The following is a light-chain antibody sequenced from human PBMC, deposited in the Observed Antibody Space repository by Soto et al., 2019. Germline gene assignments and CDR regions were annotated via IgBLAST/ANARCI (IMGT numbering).Light chain of an antibody. V-gene: IGKV3-11*01. Sequence: EIVLTQSPATLSLSPGERATLSCRASQSVSSYLAWYQQKPGQAPRLLIYDASNRATGIPARFSGSGSGTDFTFTISSLEPEDFAVYYCQQRSNWPRGLTFGGGTKVDIK. CDR3: QQRSNWPRGLT. CDR2: DAS. CDR1: QSVSSY. J-gene: IGKJ4*01.